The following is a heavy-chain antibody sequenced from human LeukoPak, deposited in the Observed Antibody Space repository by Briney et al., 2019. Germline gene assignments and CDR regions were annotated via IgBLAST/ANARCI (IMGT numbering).Heavy chain of an antibody. CDR1: GFTFSSYG. CDR2: ISGSGGST. Sequence: GGSLRLSCAASGFTFSSYGMSWVRQAPGKGLEWVSAISGSGGSTYYADSVKGRFTTSRDNSTNTLYLQMNSMRAEDTVVYYWAKDQEYSGSYYDGFDIWGQGTMVTVSS. V-gene: IGHV3-23*01. D-gene: IGHD1-26*01. CDR3: AKDQEYSGSYYDGFDI. J-gene: IGHJ3*02.